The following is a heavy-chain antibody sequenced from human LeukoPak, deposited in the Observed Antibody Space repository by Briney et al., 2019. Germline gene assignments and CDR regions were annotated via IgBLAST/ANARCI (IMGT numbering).Heavy chain of an antibody. CDR3: ARRTAARLSPFDY. D-gene: IGHD6-6*01. Sequence: ASETLSLTCTVSGGSISSSSYYWGWIRQPPGKGLEWIGSIYYSGSTYYNPSLKSRATISVDTSKNQFSLKLSSVTAADTAVYYCARRTAARLSPFDYWGQGTLVTVSS. CDR2: IYYSGST. V-gene: IGHV4-39*01. J-gene: IGHJ4*02. CDR1: GGSISSSSYY.